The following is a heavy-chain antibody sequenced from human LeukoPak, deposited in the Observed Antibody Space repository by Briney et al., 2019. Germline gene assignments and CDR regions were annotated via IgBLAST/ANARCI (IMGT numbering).Heavy chain of an antibody. CDR3: AKATGYQLLADYYYYMDV. J-gene: IGHJ6*03. Sequence: GGSLRLSCAASGFTFSSYGMHWVRQAPGKGLEWVAFIRYDGSNKYYADSVKGRFTISRDNSKNTLYLQVNSLRAEDTAVYYCAKATGYQLLADYYYYMDVWGKGTTVTVSS. CDR1: GFTFSSYG. CDR2: IRYDGSNK. V-gene: IGHV3-30*02. D-gene: IGHD2-2*01.